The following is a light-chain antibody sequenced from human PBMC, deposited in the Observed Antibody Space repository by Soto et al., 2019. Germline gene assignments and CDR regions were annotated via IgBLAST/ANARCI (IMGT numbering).Light chain of an antibody. Sequence: DIPMTQSPSSLSSSVGDGVTFTCRAGQDISTSLNWYQHRPGKAPKLLIYGASALQSGVPSRFSGSGSGTDFTLTISSLQVEDFATYYCQHSYNTPRTFGQGTKVDIK. J-gene: IGKJ1*01. CDR2: GAS. CDR1: QDISTS. CDR3: QHSYNTPRT. V-gene: IGKV1-39*01.